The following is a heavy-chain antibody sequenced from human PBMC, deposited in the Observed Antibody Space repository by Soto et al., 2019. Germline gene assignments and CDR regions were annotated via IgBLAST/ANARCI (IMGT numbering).Heavy chain of an antibody. CDR2: IYYSGST. J-gene: IGHJ4*02. V-gene: IGHV4-59*01. CDR1: GGSISRFY. CDR3: ARPTYNSGSPFDY. D-gene: IGHD1-20*01. Sequence: SETLSLTCTVSGGSISRFYWSWIRQPPGKGLEWIGYIYYSGSTNYNPSLKSRVTISVDTSKNQFSLKLSSVTAADTAVYYCARPTYNSGSPFDYWGQGTLVTVSS.